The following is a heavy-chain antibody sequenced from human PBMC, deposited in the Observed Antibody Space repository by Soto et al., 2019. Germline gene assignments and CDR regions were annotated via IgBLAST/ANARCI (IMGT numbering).Heavy chain of an antibody. D-gene: IGHD3-22*01. V-gene: IGHV3-30*14. J-gene: IGHJ4*02. CDR2: LSYDGSNK. CDR3: ARAQYDSRGYSPLG. Sequence: QVQLVESGGGVVQPGRSLILSCAASGFTFSSYAMHWVRQAPGKGLEWVAVLSYDGSNKYYADSVKGRFTISRDNSKNTMYLQMNSLRAEDTAVYYCARAQYDSRGYSPLGWGQGTLVTVS. CDR1: GFTFSSYA.